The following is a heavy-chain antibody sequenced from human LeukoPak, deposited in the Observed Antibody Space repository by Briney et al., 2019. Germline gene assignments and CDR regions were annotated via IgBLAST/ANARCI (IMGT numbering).Heavy chain of an antibody. D-gene: IGHD6-13*01. J-gene: IGHJ3*02. CDR3: AKDHGGIAI. V-gene: IGHV3-30*01. CDR2: ISYNXINX. CDR1: GFTXSXXA. Sequence: PGWSLRLSCAASGFTXSXXAMXWVXXXPGXXXXXXAXISYNXINXYYAASVKGRFTIYRQNSKNTLYLQMNSLRAEDTAVYYCAKDHGGIAIWGEGTMVTVSS.